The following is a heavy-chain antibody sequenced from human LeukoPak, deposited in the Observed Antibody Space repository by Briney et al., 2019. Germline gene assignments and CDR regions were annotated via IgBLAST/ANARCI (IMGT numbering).Heavy chain of an antibody. CDR1: SGSLSRDY. CDR2: MYTSGTT. Sequence: SQTLYPTCTVSSGSLSRDYAGWIRHPAGEGLGWIGRMYTSGTTTNNPSLKSRVTMPQATPQNQSSLKLSSVTPADTAVYYCASVDNVDQGGIGAFDIWGQGTMVTVSS. CDR3: ASVDNVDQGGIGAFDI. J-gene: IGHJ3*02. D-gene: IGHD5-12*01. V-gene: IGHV4-4*07.